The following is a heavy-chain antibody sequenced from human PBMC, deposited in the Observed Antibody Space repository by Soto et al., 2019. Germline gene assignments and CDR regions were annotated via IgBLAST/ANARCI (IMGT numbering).Heavy chain of an antibody. J-gene: IGHJ4*02. Sequence: EVQLLESGGGLVQPGGSLRLSCAASGFTFSFCAMSWVRQAPGKGLKWVSSIRGSGGDTYYADSVRGRFTISRDNSKNTLYLQINSLTVEEPAVYYCVKAHSDSYYYFDYWGQGTLVTVSS. CDR2: IRGSGGDT. D-gene: IGHD3-22*01. CDR3: VKAHSDSYYYFDY. V-gene: IGHV3-23*01. CDR1: GFTFSFCA.